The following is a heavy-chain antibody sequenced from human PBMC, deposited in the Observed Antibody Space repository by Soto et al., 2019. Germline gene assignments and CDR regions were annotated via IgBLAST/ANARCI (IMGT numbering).Heavy chain of an antibody. J-gene: IGHJ3*02. V-gene: IGHV5-51*01. Sequence: GESLKISCKGSGYSFTSYWIGWVRQMPGKGLEWTGIIYPGDSDTRYSPSFQGQVTISADKSISTAYLQWSSLKASDTAMYYCARPYCSSTSCFHAFDIWGQGTMVTVS. CDR2: IYPGDSDT. CDR1: GYSFTSYW. CDR3: ARPYCSSTSCFHAFDI. D-gene: IGHD2-2*01.